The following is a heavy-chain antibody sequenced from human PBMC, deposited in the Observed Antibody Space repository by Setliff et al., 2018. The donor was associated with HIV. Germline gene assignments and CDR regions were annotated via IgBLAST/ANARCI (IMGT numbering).Heavy chain of an antibody. CDR2: FNPNSGGT. D-gene: IGHD3-9*01. CDR3: ARGPSLRYFDWLKDPYYYMDV. Sequence: VASVKVSCKASGYTFTGYYIHWVRQAPGQGLEWMGWFNPNSGGTNYAQKFQGRVTLTRDTSISTACMELSRLRSDDTAVYYCARGPSLRYFDWLKDPYYYMDVWGKGTTVTVSS. J-gene: IGHJ6*03. V-gene: IGHV1-2*02. CDR1: GYTFTGYY.